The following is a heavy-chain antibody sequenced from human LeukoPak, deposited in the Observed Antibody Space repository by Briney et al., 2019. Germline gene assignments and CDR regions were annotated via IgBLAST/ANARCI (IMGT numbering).Heavy chain of an antibody. D-gene: IGHD3-10*01. J-gene: IGHJ4*02. V-gene: IGHV1-46*01. CDR2: INPSGGST. CDR3: ARDHGSAYYRAPRH. CDR1: GYIFTNYY. Sequence: ASVKVSCKASGYIFTNYYMHWVRQAPGQGLEWMGTINPSGGSTTYAQKFQGRVTMTRDTSTSTVYTELSSPRSEDTAVYYCARDHGSAYYRAPRHWGQGTLVTVSS.